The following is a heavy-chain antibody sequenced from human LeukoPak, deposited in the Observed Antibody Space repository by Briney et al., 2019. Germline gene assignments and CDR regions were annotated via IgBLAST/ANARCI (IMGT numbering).Heavy chain of an antibody. CDR3: ARAFRARYFDL. V-gene: IGHV4-39*01. J-gene: IGHJ2*01. D-gene: IGHD2/OR15-2a*01. Sequence: SEAPSLTCTVPAGSTTPSSYYWGWIRQPPGKRLEWIGIIYYSGSTYYNPSLKGRVTISVDTSKNQFSLKLSSVTAADTAVYYCARAFRARYFDLWGRGTLVTVSS. CDR2: IYYSGST. CDR1: AGSTTPSSYY.